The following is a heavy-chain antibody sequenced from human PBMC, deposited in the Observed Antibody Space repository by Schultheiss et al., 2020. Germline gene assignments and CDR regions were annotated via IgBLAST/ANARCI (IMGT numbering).Heavy chain of an antibody. V-gene: IGHV3-7*01. CDR1: GFTFSSNW. Sequence: GGSLRLSCAASGFTFSSNWMSWVRQAPGQGLEWVANIKQDGSEKYYVDSVKGRFTISRDNARNSLYLQMNSLRAEDAAVYYCVRGGGRLLDSWGQGTLVNVYS. D-gene: IGHD4-23*01. J-gene: IGHJ5*01. CDR2: IKQDGSEK. CDR3: VRGGGRLLDS.